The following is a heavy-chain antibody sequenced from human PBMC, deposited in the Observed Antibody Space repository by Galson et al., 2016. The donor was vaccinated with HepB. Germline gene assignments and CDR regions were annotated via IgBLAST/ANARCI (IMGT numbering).Heavy chain of an antibody. CDR2: TNNANGNT. CDR1: GYTFTSYA. V-gene: IGHV1-3*04. J-gene: IGHJ4*02. Sequence: SVKVSCKASGYTFTSYAIHWVRQAPGQRLEWMGWTNNANGNTEYSQSFQGRVTFTRDTSASTAYMELSSLRSEDTAVYYCARDGGSGSSRLWWGQGTLVAVSS. D-gene: IGHD6-19*01. CDR3: ARDGGSGSSRLW.